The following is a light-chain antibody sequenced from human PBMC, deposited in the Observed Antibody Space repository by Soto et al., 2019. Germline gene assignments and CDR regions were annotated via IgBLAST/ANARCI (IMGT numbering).Light chain of an antibody. CDR3: CSFAKGDNIV. CDR1: ASDVGAYNL. Sequence: QSALTQPASVSGSPGQSLTISCTGTASDVGAYNLVSWYQLHPRKAPKLIIYEVSNRPSGVSSRFSGSRSGYTASLTISGVQYEDEADYYCCSFAKGDNIVFGGGTKLTVL. J-gene: IGLJ2*01. CDR2: EVS. V-gene: IGLV2-23*02.